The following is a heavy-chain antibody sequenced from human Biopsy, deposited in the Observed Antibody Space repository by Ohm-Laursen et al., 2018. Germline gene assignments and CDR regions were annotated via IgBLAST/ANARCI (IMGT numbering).Heavy chain of an antibody. CDR3: VRGYSSSWSGYLDH. CDR1: GFTFDDHV. V-gene: IGHV3-9*01. D-gene: IGHD3-3*01. J-gene: IGHJ4*02. CDR2: ISWDGGSE. Sequence: SLRLSCAASGFTFDDHVMHWVRHAPGKGLEWVSGISWDGGSEGYADSVKGRFTISRDNAKNSLFLQMDSLTTEDTALYYCVRGYSSSWSGYLDHWGQGTLVTVSS.